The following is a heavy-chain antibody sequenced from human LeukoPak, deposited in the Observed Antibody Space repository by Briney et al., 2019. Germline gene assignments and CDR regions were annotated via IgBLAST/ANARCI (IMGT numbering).Heavy chain of an antibody. CDR1: GGSISSYY. Sequence: PSETLSLTCTVSGGSISSYYWSWIRQPPGKGLEWIGYIYYSGSTNYNPSLKSRVTISVDTSKNHFSLKMNSVTAADTAVYYCARGFSSTTWFDYWGQGILVTVSS. CDR3: ARGFSSTTWFDY. CDR2: IYYSGST. J-gene: IGHJ4*02. D-gene: IGHD2/OR15-2a*01. V-gene: IGHV4-59*01.